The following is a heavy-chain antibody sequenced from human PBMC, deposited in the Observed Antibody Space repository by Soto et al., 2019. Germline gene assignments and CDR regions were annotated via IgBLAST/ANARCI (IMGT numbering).Heavy chain of an antibody. Sequence: ESWGGLVQPGRSLRLSCAASGFTFDDYAMHWVRQAPGKGLEWVSGISWNSGSVGYADSVKGRFTISRDNAKNSLYLQMNSLRAEDTAFYYCAKDLTNYDSSGHYFDFWGQGTLVTVSS. CDR2: ISWNSGSV. V-gene: IGHV3-9*01. CDR3: AKDLTNYDSSGHYFDF. CDR1: GFTFDDYA. D-gene: IGHD3-22*01. J-gene: IGHJ4*02.